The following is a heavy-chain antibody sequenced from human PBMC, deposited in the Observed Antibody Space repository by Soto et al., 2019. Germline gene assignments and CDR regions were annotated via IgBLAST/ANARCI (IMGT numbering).Heavy chain of an antibody. Sequence: KQSQTLSLTCTVSGGSISSYYWSWIRQPPGKGLEWIGYIYYSGSTNYNPSLKSRVTISVDTSKNQFSLKLSSVTAADTAVYYCARATDSLAFDYWGQGTLVTVSS. CDR3: ARATDSLAFDY. CDR1: GGSISSYY. J-gene: IGHJ4*02. V-gene: IGHV4-59*01. D-gene: IGHD4-4*01. CDR2: IYYSGST.